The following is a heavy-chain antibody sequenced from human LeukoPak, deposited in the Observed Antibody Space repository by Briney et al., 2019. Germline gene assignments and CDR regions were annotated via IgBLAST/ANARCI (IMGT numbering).Heavy chain of an antibody. CDR2: IRYDGSNK. V-gene: IGHV3-30*02. CDR3: AKAEGIAAAGTDY. Sequence: GGSLRLSCAASGFTLSSYGMHWVRQAPGKGLEWVAFIRYDGSNKYYADSVKGRFTISRDNSKDTLYLQMNSLRSEDTAVYYCAKAEGIAAAGTDYWGQGTLVTVS. CDR1: GFTLSSYG. J-gene: IGHJ4*02. D-gene: IGHD6-13*01.